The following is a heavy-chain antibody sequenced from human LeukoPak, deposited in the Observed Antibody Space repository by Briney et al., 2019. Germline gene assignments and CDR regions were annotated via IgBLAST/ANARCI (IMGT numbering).Heavy chain of an antibody. CDR2: ISPYNANT. D-gene: IGHD2-2*01. J-gene: IGHJ5*02. Sequence: ASVKVSCKASGYTFTGYYMHWVRQAPGQGLEWMGWISPYNANTNYAPKLQDRVTMTTDTSTSTAYMELRSLRSDDTAVYYCAREYCSTTSCNLAYNWFDPWGQGTLVTVSS. CDR3: AREYCSTTSCNLAYNWFDP. CDR1: GYTFTGYY. V-gene: IGHV1-18*04.